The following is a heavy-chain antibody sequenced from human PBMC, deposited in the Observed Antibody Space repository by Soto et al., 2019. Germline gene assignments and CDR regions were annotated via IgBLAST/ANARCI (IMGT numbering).Heavy chain of an antibody. V-gene: IGHV3-21*01. CDR2: ISSSSNYI. J-gene: IGHJ4*02. CDR3: ARLDGPFDY. CDR1: GFTFSVYR. Sequence: EVQLVESGGGLVKPGGSLRLSCATSGFTFSVYRMNWVRQAPGKGLEWVSSISSSSNYIYYADSVKGRFTISRDNAKNSLYLQMNSLGAEDTAVYYCARLDGPFDYWGQGTLVTVSS.